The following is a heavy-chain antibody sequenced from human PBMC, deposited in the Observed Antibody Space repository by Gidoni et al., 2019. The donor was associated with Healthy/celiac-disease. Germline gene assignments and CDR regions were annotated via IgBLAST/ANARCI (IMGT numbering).Heavy chain of an antibody. Sequence: QLQLQESGPGLVKPSETLSFTCTVSGGSISSSSYYWGWIRQPPGTGLEWIGSIYYSGSTYYNPSLKSRVTISVDTSKNQFSLKLSSVTAADTAVYYCARYNYYDIEFDPWGQGTLVTVSS. CDR3: ARYNYYDIEFDP. D-gene: IGHD3-22*01. V-gene: IGHV4-39*01. CDR1: GGSISSSSYY. J-gene: IGHJ5*02. CDR2: IYYSGST.